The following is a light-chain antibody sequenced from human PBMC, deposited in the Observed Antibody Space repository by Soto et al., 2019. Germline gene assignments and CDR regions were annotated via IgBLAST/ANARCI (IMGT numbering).Light chain of an antibody. CDR1: HGVATN. CDR3: QEYDNWPPEGP. V-gene: IGKV3-15*01. CDR2: GAF. Sequence: AVTQSPGTLSVSPGERATLFCRVGHGVATNLAWYQQKPGQVPRLLIYGAFTRATGIPDRFSGSGSGTEFTLTISSLQSEDVAVYFCQEYDNWPPEGPFGQGTKVEI. J-gene: IGKJ1*01.